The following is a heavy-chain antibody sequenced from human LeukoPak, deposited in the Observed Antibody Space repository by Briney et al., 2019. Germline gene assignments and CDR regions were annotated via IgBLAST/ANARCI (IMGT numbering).Heavy chain of an antibody. CDR2: IYCSGST. CDR3: VRGIVVVPAAITWGYYYYYMDV. Sequence: PSQTLSLTCTFSGGSLRSGSYYWSWIRQPAGKGLEWIGRIYCSGSTNYNPSIKIRVNISVDTSKNQFSLKLSSVTAADTAVYYCVRGIVVVPAAITWGYYYYYMDVWGKGTTVTVSS. V-gene: IGHV4-61*02. J-gene: IGHJ6*03. CDR1: GGSLRSGSYY. D-gene: IGHD2-2*02.